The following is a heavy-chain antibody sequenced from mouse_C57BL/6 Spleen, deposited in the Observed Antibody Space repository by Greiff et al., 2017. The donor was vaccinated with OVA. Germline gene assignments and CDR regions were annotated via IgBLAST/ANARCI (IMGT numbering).Heavy chain of an antibody. CDR1: GYTFTDYE. CDR2: IDPETGGT. CDR3: TRPDSGTDYLDY. J-gene: IGHJ2*01. Sequence: VQLQESGAELVRPGASVTLSCKASGYTFTDYEMHWVKQTPVHGLEWIGAIDPETGGTAYNQKFKGKAILTADKSSSTAYMELRSLTSEDSAVYYCTRPDSGTDYLDYWGQGTTLTVSS. V-gene: IGHV1-15*01. D-gene: IGHD4-1*01.